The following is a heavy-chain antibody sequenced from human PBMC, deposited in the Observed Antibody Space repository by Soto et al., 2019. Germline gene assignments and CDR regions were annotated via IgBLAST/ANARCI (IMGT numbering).Heavy chain of an antibody. CDR3: ARGIPGVEAWFDP. Sequence: ASVKVSFKASGYTFTNFGVTWVRRAPGQGLEWMGWISAYTDTPNYAQKFQGRVTMTIDTSTSTAYMDLRSLTSDDTAVYYCARGIPGVEAWFDPWGQGTLVTVS. V-gene: IGHV1-18*01. D-gene: IGHD2-2*01. J-gene: IGHJ5*02. CDR1: GYTFTNFG. CDR2: ISAYTDTP.